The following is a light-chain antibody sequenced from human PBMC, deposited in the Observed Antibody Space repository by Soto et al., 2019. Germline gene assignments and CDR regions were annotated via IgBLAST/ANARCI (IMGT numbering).Light chain of an antibody. J-gene: IGLJ2*01. CDR1: DSNIGTNT. CDR3: AAWDGTVNGRVV. Sequence: QSVLTQPPSASGTPGQRVTISCSGSDSNIGTNTVNWYQQLPGTAPKLLIYSNDQRPSGVPDRFSGSKSGTSASLAISGLQSEDEADYFCAAWDGTVNGRVVFGGGTKLTVL. CDR2: SND. V-gene: IGLV1-44*01.